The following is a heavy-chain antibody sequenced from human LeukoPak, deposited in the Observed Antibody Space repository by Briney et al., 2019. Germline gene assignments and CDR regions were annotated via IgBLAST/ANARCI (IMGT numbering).Heavy chain of an antibody. CDR1: GFTFSSYS. Sequence: GGSLRLSCAASGFTFSSYSMNWVRQAPGKGLEWVSYVSSSSSTIYYADSVKGRFTISRDNAKNTLYLQMNSLRAEDTAVYYCARAVNSGFDYWGQETLVTVSS. V-gene: IGHV3-48*04. D-gene: IGHD2-15*01. J-gene: IGHJ4*02. CDR2: VSSSSSTI. CDR3: ARAVNSGFDY.